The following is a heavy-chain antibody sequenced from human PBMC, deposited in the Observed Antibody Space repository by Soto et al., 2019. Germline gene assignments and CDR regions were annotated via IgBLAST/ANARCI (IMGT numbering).Heavy chain of an antibody. CDR3: ARDHYGMDV. Sequence: QVQLVESGGGVVQPGRSLRLSCAASGFTFNNYGVHWVRQAPGKGLEWVAVIWFDGSNKYYADSVKGRFTISRDNSKNTLCLQMNSLRAEDTAVYYCARDHYGMDVWGQRTTVTVSS. CDR1: GFTFNNYG. J-gene: IGHJ6*02. V-gene: IGHV3-33*01. CDR2: IWFDGSNK.